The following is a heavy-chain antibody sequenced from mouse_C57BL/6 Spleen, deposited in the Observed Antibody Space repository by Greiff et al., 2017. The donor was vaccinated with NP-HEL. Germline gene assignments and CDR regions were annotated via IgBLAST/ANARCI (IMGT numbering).Heavy chain of an antibody. Sequence: QVQLQQPGAELVMPGASVKLSCKASGYTFTSYWMHWVKQRPGQGLEWIGEIDPSDSYTNYNQKFKGKSTLTVDKSSSTAYMQLSSLTSEDSAVYYCALKYLYYYGSLDYWGQGTSVTVSS. CDR3: ALKYLYYYGSLDY. V-gene: IGHV1-69*01. CDR2: IDPSDSYT. J-gene: IGHJ4*01. D-gene: IGHD1-1*01. CDR1: GYTFTSYW.